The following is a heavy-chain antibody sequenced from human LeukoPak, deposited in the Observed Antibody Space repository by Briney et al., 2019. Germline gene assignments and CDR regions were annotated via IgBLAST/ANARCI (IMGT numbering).Heavy chain of an antibody. CDR2: IYTSGST. J-gene: IGHJ4*02. D-gene: IGHD2-15*01. V-gene: IGHV4-61*02. Sequence: SETLSLTCTVSGGSISSGSYYWSWIRQPAGKGLEWIGRIYTSGSTNYNPSLKSRFTISVDTSKNQFSLKLSSVTAADTAVYYCARAPRWYYFDYWGQGTLVTVSS. CDR3: ARAPRWYYFDY. CDR1: GGSISSGSYY.